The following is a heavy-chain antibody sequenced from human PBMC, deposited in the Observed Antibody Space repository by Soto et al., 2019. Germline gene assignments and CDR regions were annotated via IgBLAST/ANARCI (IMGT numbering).Heavy chain of an antibody. CDR3: ARERSSSRKYDTYFDL. Sequence: QVQLQESGPGLVKPSQTLSLTCTVSGGSISSGGYYWSWIRQHPGKGLEWIGYIYYSGSTYYNPSLKSRVTISVDTSKNQLSLKLSSVTAADTAVYYCARERSSSRKYDTYFDLWGRGTLVTVSS. CDR1: GGSISSGGYY. J-gene: IGHJ2*01. CDR2: IYYSGST. V-gene: IGHV4-31*03. D-gene: IGHD6-13*01.